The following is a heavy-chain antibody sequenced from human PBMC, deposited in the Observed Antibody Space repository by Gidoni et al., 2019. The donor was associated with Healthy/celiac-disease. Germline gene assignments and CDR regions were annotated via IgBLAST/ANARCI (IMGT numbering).Heavy chain of an antibody. J-gene: IGHJ6*02. V-gene: IGHV3-53*01. D-gene: IGHD3-3*01. CDR1: GFTVSSNY. CDR3: ASNPGHNYDFWSGYSYYYYYGMDV. Sequence: EVQRGEAGGGWIEPGGYLGVYCAASGFTVSSNYRSWVRQAPGKGLEWVSVIYSGGSTYYAGSVKGRFTISRDNSKNTLYLQMNSLRAEDTAVYYCASNPGHNYDFWSGYSYYYYYGMDVWGQVTTVTVSS. CDR2: IYSGGST.